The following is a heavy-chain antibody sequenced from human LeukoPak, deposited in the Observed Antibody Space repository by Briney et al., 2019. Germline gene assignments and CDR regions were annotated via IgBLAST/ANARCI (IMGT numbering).Heavy chain of an antibody. CDR1: GFIFSRYW. Sequence: GGSLRLSCAASGFIFSRYWMNWVRQAPGKGLEWVANIKEDGSEKYYVDSVKGRFTISRDNAKNSLYLQMNSLRAEDTAAYYCARGRGVDYWGQGTLVTVSS. D-gene: IGHD3-3*01. CDR3: ARGRGVDY. CDR2: IKEDGSEK. J-gene: IGHJ4*02. V-gene: IGHV3-7*01.